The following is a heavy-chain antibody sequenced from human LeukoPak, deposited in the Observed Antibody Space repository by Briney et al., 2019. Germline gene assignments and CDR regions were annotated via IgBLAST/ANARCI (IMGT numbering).Heavy chain of an antibody. CDR3: ARGTLGSYYYFMDV. D-gene: IGHD2-15*01. Sequence: SVKVSCKASGGTFSSYAISWVRQAPGQGLEWMGRIIPILGIANYAQKFQGRVTITADKSTSTAYMELSSLRSEDTAVYYCARGTLGSYYYFMDVWGKRTTVTVSS. CDR2: IIPILGIA. V-gene: IGHV1-69*04. J-gene: IGHJ6*03. CDR1: GGTFSSYA.